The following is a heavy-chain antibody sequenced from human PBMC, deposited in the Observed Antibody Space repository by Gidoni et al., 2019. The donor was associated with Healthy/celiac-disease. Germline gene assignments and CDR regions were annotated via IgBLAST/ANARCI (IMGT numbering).Heavy chain of an antibody. V-gene: IGHV4-59*01. CDR2: IYYSGSP. CDR3: AIGYCSGGSCYGAFDI. Sequence: QVQLQESGPGLVKPSATLSLTCTVSGGSISRYYWSWIRQPPGKGLEWIGYIYYSGSPNYNPSLKSRVTISVDTSKNQFSLKLSSVTAADTAVYYCAIGYCSGGSCYGAFDIWGQGTMVTVSS. J-gene: IGHJ3*02. CDR1: GGSISRYY. D-gene: IGHD2-15*01.